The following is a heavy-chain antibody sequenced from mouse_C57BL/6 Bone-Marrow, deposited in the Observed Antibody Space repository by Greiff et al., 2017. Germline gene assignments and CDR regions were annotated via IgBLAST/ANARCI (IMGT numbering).Heavy chain of an antibody. D-gene: IGHD2-5*01. CDR2: IYPGSGST. Sequence: QVQLQQPGAELVKPGASVKMSCKASGYTFTSYWITWVKQRPGQGLEWIGDIYPGSGSTNYNEKFKSKATLTVDASSSTAYMQLSSLTAEDSAVYYCARPYYSNYWYFDVWGTGTTGTVSS. CDR1: GYTFTSYW. CDR3: ARPYYSNYWYFDV. J-gene: IGHJ1*03. V-gene: IGHV1-55*01.